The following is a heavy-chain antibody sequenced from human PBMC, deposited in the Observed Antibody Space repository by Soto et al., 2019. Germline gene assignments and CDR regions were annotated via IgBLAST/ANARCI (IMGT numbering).Heavy chain of an antibody. CDR3: ARLIGNSWLDS. D-gene: IGHD2-8*01. CDR2: TYYRSEWYN. J-gene: IGHJ5*01. V-gene: IGHV6-1*01. Sequence: QVPLQQSGPALVKPSQTLSLTCAISGDSVSTNSATWDWIRQSPSRGLERLGRTYYRSEWYNDYAVSVKGRITTAPETPCKQLSLQLSSVTPADKAVDYGARLIGNSWLDSWGQGTLVTVSS. CDR1: GDSVSTNSAT.